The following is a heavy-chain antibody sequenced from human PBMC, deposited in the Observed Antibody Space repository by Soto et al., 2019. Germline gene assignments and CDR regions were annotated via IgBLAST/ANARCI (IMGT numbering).Heavy chain of an antibody. V-gene: IGHV2-5*02. CDR1: GFSLRTSGVG. J-gene: IGHJ4*02. CDR3: AHRRADPAAARTYFDY. Sequence: QITLKESGPTLVKPTQTLTLTCTFSGFSLRTSGVGVGWNRQPPGKALEWLALIYWDDDKRYSPSLKSRLTITKDTSKNQVVLTMTNMDPVDTATYYCAHRRADPAAARTYFDYWGQGTLVTVSS. CDR2: IYWDDDK. D-gene: IGHD6-13*01.